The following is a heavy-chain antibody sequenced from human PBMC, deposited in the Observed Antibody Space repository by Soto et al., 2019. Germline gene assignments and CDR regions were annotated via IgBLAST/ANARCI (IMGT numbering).Heavy chain of an antibody. J-gene: IGHJ4*02. Sequence: ASVKVSCKASGGTFSSYTISWVRQAPGQGLEWMGRIIPILGIANYAQKFQGRVTITADKSTSTAYMELSSLRSEDTAVYYCARDEACGGDCYYFDYWGQGTLVTVSS. CDR2: IIPILGIA. D-gene: IGHD2-21*02. V-gene: IGHV1-69*04. CDR1: GGTFSSYT. CDR3: ARDEACGGDCYYFDY.